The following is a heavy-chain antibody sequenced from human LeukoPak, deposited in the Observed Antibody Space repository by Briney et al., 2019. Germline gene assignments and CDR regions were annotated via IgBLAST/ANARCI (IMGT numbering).Heavy chain of an antibody. CDR1: GFTFDDYA. V-gene: IGHV3-9*01. CDR2: ISWNSGSI. CDR3: ASLSSGVAFDI. D-gene: IGHD6-19*01. Sequence: GGSLRLSCAASGFTFDDYAMHWVRQAPGKGLEWVSGISWNSGSIGYADSVKGRFTISRDNSKNTLYLQMNSLRAEDTAVYYCASLSSGVAFDIWGQGTMVTVSS. J-gene: IGHJ3*02.